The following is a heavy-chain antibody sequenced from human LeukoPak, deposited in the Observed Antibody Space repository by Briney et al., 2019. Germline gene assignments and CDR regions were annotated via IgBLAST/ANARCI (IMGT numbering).Heavy chain of an antibody. D-gene: IGHD3-10*01. J-gene: IGHJ6*02. Sequence: GRSLRLSCAASGFTFSSYGMHSVHQAPGKGLEWVAVISYDGSNKYYADSVKGRFTISRDNSKNTLYLQMNSLRAEDTAVYYCAKDSITMVRGVISYYYYYYGMDVWGQGTTVTVSS. CDR3: AKDSITMVRGVISYYYYYYGMDV. V-gene: IGHV3-30*18. CDR2: ISYDGSNK. CDR1: GFTFSSYG.